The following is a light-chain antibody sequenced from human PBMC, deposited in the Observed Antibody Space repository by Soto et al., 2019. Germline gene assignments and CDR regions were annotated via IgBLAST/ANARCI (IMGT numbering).Light chain of an antibody. CDR1: QSVSGSY. CDR2: GAS. J-gene: IGKJ5*01. Sequence: EIVLTQSPGTLSLSPGERGTLSCRASQSVSGSYLAWYQQKPGQAPRLLIYGASRRATGIPDRFSGSGSETDFTLTISRLEPEDFAVYYCQQYGSLPITFGQGTRLEIK. CDR3: QQYGSLPIT. V-gene: IGKV3-20*01.